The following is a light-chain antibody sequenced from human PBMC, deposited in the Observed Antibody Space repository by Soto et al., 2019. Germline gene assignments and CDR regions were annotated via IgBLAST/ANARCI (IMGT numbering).Light chain of an antibody. CDR1: QTVFNH. J-gene: IGKJ4*01. V-gene: IGKV1-39*01. Sequence: DVQMTQSPSSLSASVGDSVTITCRASQTVFNHLSWFQQRPGKGPKLLIYDSSSLRAGVPSRFSGSGYGTYFTLTISTVQPEDSAIYFCHQSSSTPLTFGGGTRVEVK. CDR3: HQSSSTPLT. CDR2: DSS.